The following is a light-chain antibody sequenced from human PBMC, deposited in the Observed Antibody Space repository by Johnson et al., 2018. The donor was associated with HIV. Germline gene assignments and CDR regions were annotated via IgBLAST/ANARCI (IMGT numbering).Light chain of an antibody. V-gene: IGLV1-51*01. Sequence: QSVLTQPPSVSAAPGQKVTISCSGSSSNIGNNYVSWYQQLPGTAPKLLIYDNNKRPSGVPDRFSGSKSGSSATLGITGLQTGDEADYYSATGVRSLSADGVFGTGTKVTVL. CDR1: SSNIGNNY. CDR2: DNN. J-gene: IGLJ1*01. CDR3: ATGVRSLSADGV.